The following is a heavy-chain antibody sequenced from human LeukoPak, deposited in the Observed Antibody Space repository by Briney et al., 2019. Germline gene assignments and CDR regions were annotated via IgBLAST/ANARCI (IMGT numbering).Heavy chain of an antibody. CDR1: GFTFSSYA. D-gene: IGHD3-3*01. Sequence: GRSLRLSCAASGFTFSSYAMHWVRQAPGKGLEWVAVISYDGSNKYYADSVKGRFTISRDNSKNTPYLQMNSLRPEDTAVYYCARDFWSGYGGYWGQGTLVTVSS. CDR3: ARDFWSGYGGY. J-gene: IGHJ4*02. V-gene: IGHV3-30-3*01. CDR2: ISYDGSNK.